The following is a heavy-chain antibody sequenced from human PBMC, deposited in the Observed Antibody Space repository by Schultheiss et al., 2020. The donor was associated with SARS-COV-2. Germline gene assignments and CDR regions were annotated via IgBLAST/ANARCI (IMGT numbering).Heavy chain of an antibody. CDR3: ARDPGTVGYYGMDV. D-gene: IGHD4-23*01. CDR1: GFTFSSYG. V-gene: IGHV3-30*03. CDR2: ISYDGSNK. Sequence: GESLKISCAASGFTFSSYGMHWVRQAPGKGLEWVAVISYDGSNKYYADSVKGRFTISRDNSKNTLYLQMNSLRAEDTAVYYCARDPGTVGYYGMDVWGQGTTVTVSS. J-gene: IGHJ6*02.